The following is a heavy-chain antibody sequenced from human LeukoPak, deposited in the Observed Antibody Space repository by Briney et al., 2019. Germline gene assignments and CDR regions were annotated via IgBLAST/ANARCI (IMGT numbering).Heavy chain of an antibody. V-gene: IGHV1-2*02. D-gene: IGHD6-13*01. CDR2: INPNSGGT. J-gene: IGHJ4*02. CDR1: GYTFTGYY. CDR3: AVNLAPYSSSWLPDY. Sequence: GASVKVSCKASGYTFTGYYMHWVRQAPGQGLEWMGWINPNSGGTNYAQKFQGRVTMTRDTSISTAYMELSRLRSDDTAVYYCAVNLAPYSSSWLPDYWGQGTLVTASS.